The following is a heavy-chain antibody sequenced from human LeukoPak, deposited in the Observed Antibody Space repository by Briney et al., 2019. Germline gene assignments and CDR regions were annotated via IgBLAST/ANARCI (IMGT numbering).Heavy chain of an antibody. Sequence: GGSLRLSCAASGFTFDEYAMHWVRQAPGKGLEGVSGISGNSDTMDYADSVKGRFTISRDNDKNSVYLQMNSLRAEDTAVYYCARVVPPTDYGSGSYFWDPYYFDYWGQGTLVTVSS. CDR1: GFTFDEYA. D-gene: IGHD3-10*01. V-gene: IGHV3-9*01. CDR3: ARVVPPTDYGSGSYFWDPYYFDY. J-gene: IGHJ4*02. CDR2: ISGNSDTM.